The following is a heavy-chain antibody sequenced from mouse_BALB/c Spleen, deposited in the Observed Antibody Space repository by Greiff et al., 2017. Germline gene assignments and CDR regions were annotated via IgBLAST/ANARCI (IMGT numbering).Heavy chain of an antibody. CDR1: GFNIKDTY. Sequence: VQLQQSGAELVKPGASVKLSCTASGFNIKDTYMHWVKQRPEQGLEWIGRIDPANGNNKYDPKLQGKATITADTSSNTAYLQLSSLTSEDTAVYYCARWSTQVYYAMDYWGQGTSVTVSS. D-gene: IGHD3-2*02. CDR2: IDPANGNN. V-gene: IGHV14-3*02. J-gene: IGHJ4*01. CDR3: ARWSTQVYYAMDY.